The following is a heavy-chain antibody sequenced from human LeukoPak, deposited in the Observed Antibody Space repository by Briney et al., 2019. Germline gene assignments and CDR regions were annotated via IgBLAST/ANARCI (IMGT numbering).Heavy chain of an antibody. CDR3: AKGGKWDVTPFDY. CDR2: ISGGGGST. V-gene: IGHV3-23*01. CDR1: GFTFTSYS. Sequence: GSLRLSCAASGFTFTSYSMNWVRQALGKGLEWVSTISGGGGSTYYADSVKGRFTISRDNSKNTLYLQVNSLRAEDTAVYYCAKGGKWDVTPFDYWGQGTLLTVSS. J-gene: IGHJ4*02. D-gene: IGHD1-26*01.